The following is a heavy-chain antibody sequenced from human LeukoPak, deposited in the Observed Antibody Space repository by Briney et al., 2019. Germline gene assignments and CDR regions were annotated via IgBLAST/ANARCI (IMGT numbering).Heavy chain of an antibody. Sequence: PGGSLRLSCAASGFTFSSYAMSWVRQAPGKGLEWVSAISGSGGSTYYADSVKGRFTISRDNSKNTLYLQMDSLRAEDTAMYYCAKDPRYFDDITGHYDLREGTWFDPWGQGTLVTVSS. CDR2: ISGSGGST. D-gene: IGHD3-22*01. V-gene: IGHV3-23*01. CDR1: GFTFSSYA. CDR3: AKDPRYFDDITGHYDLREGTWFDP. J-gene: IGHJ5*02.